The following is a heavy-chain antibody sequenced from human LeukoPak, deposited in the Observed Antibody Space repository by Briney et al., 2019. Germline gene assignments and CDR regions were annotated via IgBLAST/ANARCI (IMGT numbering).Heavy chain of an antibody. V-gene: IGHV5-51*01. D-gene: IGHD3-22*01. Sequence: RGESPNISCVTSGYDFPSYYIAWVRQMPGKGPEWMGVIFPGDSDTRYNPAFKGQVTMSVDTSVDTAYLQWGSLKASDAAMYFCAKCRDYYDSSGFYTYDVWGHGTRVIV. CDR1: GYDFPSYY. J-gene: IGHJ3*01. CDR3: AKCRDYYDSSGFYTYDV. CDR2: IFPGDSDT.